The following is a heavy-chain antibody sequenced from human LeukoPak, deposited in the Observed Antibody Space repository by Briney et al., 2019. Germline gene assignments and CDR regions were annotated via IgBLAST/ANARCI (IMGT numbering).Heavy chain of an antibody. V-gene: IGHV3-23*01. J-gene: IGHJ2*01. CDR3: AKDQGTAIFGMIIPDWYFDL. CDR2: ISGGSNNI. D-gene: IGHD3-3*01. Sequence: GGSLRLSCAASGFTFSSYAMNWVRQAPGKGLEWVSSISGGSNNINYAGSVKGRFTTSRDNSRNTLYLQMNSLRADDTAVYYCAKDQGTAIFGMIIPDWYFDLWGHGTLVTVSS. CDR1: GFTFSSYA.